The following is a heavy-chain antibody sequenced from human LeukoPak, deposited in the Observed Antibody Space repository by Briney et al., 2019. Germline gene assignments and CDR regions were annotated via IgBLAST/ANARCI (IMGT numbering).Heavy chain of an antibody. CDR1: GFTFSSFA. CDR2: MSSGGTYI. Sequence: GGSLRLSCAASGFTFSSFAMTWVRQAPGKGLEWVSSMSSGGTYIYYPDSVRGRFTISRDNAKNSLFLLMNNLRAEDTALYYCAKDSAWGYYSYWGQGSLVTVSS. CDR3: AKDSAWGYYSY. V-gene: IGHV3-21*04. D-gene: IGHD1-26*01. J-gene: IGHJ4*02.